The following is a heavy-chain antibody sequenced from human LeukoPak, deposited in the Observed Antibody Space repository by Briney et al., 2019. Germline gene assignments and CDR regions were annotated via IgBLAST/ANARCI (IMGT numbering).Heavy chain of an antibody. CDR2: IYSSGST. Sequence: SETLSLTCTVSGGSIGDYYWSWIRQPPGKGLEWIGYIYSSGSTNYNPSLESRVTMSVDTSKKQFSLKLSSVTPADTAVYYCAGNPNYYDSRGYYSDYWGQGTLVTVSS. CDR1: GGSIGDYY. V-gene: IGHV4-59*01. J-gene: IGHJ4*02. D-gene: IGHD3-22*01. CDR3: AGNPNYYDSRGYYSDY.